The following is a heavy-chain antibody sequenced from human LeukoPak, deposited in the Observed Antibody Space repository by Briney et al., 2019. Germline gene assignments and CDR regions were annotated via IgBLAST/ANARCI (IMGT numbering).Heavy chain of an antibody. CDR1: GIAFSNFS. Sequence: GGSLRLSCAASGIAFSNFSIHWVRLTPGKGLEWVAAISDDGSKKNYADSVKGRFTISRDNSKSTLYLQMNSLRAEDTAVYYCAKDWGEYFDYVWGSFTSFDSWGQGTLVTVSS. J-gene: IGHJ4*02. D-gene: IGHD3-16*01. CDR2: ISDDGSKK. V-gene: IGHV3-30*04. CDR3: AKDWGEYFDYVWGSFTSFDS.